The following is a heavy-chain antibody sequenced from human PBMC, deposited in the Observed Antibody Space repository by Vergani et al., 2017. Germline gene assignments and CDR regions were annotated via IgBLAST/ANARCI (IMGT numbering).Heavy chain of an antibody. CDR3: TTDPRYCGDGSFYWLRDHHYYGMDV. D-gene: IGHD2-21*01. Sequence: EVQLVESGGGIVKPGGSLRLSCVASGFSFRNAWMNWVRRTPGKGLEWVGRIKSTDDRGTTDYAAAVKGRFAISRDDSKNTLFLQMNCLKTEDIGVYYCTTDPRYCGDGSFYWLRDHHYYGMDVWGQGTTVTVSS. J-gene: IGHJ6*02. CDR1: GFSFRNAW. V-gene: IGHV3-15*07. CDR2: IKSTDDRGTT.